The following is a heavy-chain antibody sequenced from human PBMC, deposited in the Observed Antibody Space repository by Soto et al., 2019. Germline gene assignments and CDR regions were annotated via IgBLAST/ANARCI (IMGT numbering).Heavy chain of an antibody. Sequence: SETLSLTCTVSGGSISSSSYYWGWIRQPPGKGLEWIGSIYYSGSTYYNPSLKSRVTISVDTSKNQFSLKLSSVTAADTAVYYCARHGVGGAPQQEKTGDSGPGHYYYMDVWGKGTTVTVSS. CDR2: IYYSGST. J-gene: IGHJ6*03. CDR3: ARHGVGGAPQQEKTGDSGPGHYYYMDV. D-gene: IGHD7-27*01. CDR1: GGSISSSSYY. V-gene: IGHV4-39*01.